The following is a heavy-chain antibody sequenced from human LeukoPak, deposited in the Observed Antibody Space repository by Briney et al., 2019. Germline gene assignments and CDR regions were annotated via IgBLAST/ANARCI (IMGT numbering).Heavy chain of an antibody. CDR3: ARARSYYYGSEFGY. CDR1: GFTFSSYA. J-gene: IGHJ4*02. CDR2: ISGSGGST. Sequence: GGSLRLSCAASGFTFSSYAMSWVRQAPGKGLEWVSAISGSGGSTYYADSVKGRFTISRDNSKNTLYLQMNSLRAEDTAVYYCARARSYYYGSEFGYWGQGTLVTVSS. D-gene: IGHD3-10*01. V-gene: IGHV3-23*01.